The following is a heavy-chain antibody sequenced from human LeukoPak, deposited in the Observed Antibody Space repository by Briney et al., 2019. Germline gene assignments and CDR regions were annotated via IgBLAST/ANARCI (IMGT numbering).Heavy chain of an antibody. CDR2: INPNSGGT. D-gene: IGHD7-27*01. Sequence: GASVKVSXKASGCTFTGYYMHWVRQAPGQGLEWMGWINPNSGGTNYAQKFQGRVTMTRDTSISTAYMELSRLRSDDTAVYYCARATSLGWFDPWGQGTLVTVSS. CDR3: ARATSLGWFDP. CDR1: GCTFTGYY. V-gene: IGHV1-2*02. J-gene: IGHJ5*02.